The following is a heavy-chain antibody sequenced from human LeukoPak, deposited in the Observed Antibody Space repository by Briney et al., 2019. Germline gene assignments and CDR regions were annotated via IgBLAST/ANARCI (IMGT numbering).Heavy chain of an antibody. D-gene: IGHD4/OR15-4a*01. J-gene: IGHJ6*02. CDR3: ARPYTNYAENYYYYGMDV. Sequence: GASVKVSCKASGYTFTSYGNSWVRQAPGQGLEWMGWISGYNGKTNYAQKLQGRVTMTTDTSTSTAYMELRSLRSDDTAVYYCARPYTNYAENYYYYGMDVWGQGTTVTVSS. CDR1: GYTFTSYG. V-gene: IGHV1-18*01. CDR2: ISGYNGKT.